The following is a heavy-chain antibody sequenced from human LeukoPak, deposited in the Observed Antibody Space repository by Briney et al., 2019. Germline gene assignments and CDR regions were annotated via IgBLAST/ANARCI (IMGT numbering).Heavy chain of an antibody. CDR1: GFTFSSYA. CDR2: ISGSGGST. Sequence: TGGSLRLSCAASGFTFSSYAMSWVRQAPGKGLEWVSAISGSGGSTYYADSVKGRFTISRDNSKNTLYLQMNSLRAEDTAVYYCARGESPSSSWYNAFDIWGQGTMVTVSS. J-gene: IGHJ3*02. CDR3: ARGESPSSSWYNAFDI. D-gene: IGHD6-13*01. V-gene: IGHV3-23*01.